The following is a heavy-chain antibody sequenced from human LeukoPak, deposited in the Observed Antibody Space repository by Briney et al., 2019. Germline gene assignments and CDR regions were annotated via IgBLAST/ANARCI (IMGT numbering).Heavy chain of an antibody. J-gene: IGHJ4*02. CDR3: ARDLCDILTGFTTPGGY. CDR2: INWNGGST. V-gene: IGHV3-20*04. Sequence: GGSLRLSCAASGFTFDDYGMSWVRQAPGKGLEWVSGINWNGGSTGYADSVKGRFTISRDNAKNSLYLQMNSLRAEDTVWYYCARDLCDILTGFTTPGGYWGQGTLVTVSS. D-gene: IGHD3-9*01. CDR1: GFTFDDYG.